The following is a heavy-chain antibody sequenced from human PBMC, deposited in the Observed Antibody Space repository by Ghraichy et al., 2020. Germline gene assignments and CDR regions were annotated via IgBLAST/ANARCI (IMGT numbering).Heavy chain of an antibody. CDR1: GGSISSYY. Sequence: SETLSLTCTVSGGSISSYYWSWIRQPAGKGLEWIGRIYTSGSTNYNPSLKSRVTMSVDTSKNQFSLKLSSVTAADTAVYYCARDFEGFGELPYGMDVWGQGTTVTVSS. CDR3: ARDFEGFGELPYGMDV. D-gene: IGHD3-10*01. V-gene: IGHV4-4*07. J-gene: IGHJ6*02. CDR2: IYTSGST.